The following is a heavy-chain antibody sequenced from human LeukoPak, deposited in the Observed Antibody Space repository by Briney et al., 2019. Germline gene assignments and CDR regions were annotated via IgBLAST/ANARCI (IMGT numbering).Heavy chain of an antibody. J-gene: IGHJ4*02. CDR1: GYTFTSYY. Sequence: ASVTVSCTASGYTFTSYYMHWVRQAPGQGLEWMGIINPSGGSTSYAQKFQGRVTMTRDTSTSTVYMELSSLRSEDTAVYYCATDQARAPNYDFWSGYYSLDYWGQGTLVTVSS. V-gene: IGHV1-46*01. CDR3: ATDQARAPNYDFWSGYYSLDY. CDR2: INPSGGST. D-gene: IGHD3-3*01.